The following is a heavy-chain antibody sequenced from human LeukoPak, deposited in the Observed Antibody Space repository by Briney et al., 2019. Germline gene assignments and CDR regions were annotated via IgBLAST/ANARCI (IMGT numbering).Heavy chain of an antibody. J-gene: IGHJ6*02. Sequence: ASVKVSCKASGGTFSSYAISWVRRAPGQGLEWMGGIIPIFGTANYAQKFQGRVTITADESTSTAYMELSSLRSEDTAVYYCARLSGYDWYYYYGMDVWGHGTTVTVSS. CDR2: IIPIFGTA. CDR1: GGTFSSYA. V-gene: IGHV1-69*01. D-gene: IGHD5-12*01. CDR3: ARLSGYDWYYYYGMDV.